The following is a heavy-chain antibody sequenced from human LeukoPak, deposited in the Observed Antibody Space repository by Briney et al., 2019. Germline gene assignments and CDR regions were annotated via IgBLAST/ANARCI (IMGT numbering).Heavy chain of an antibody. D-gene: IGHD3-22*01. CDR3: ARHGDLGYFDSSGYWGK. Sequence: GESLKISCKASGSSFTSYWIAWVRQMPGKGLEWMGIIYPGDSDTRYSPSFQGQVTISADKSISTAYLQWSSLKASDTAMYYCARHGDLGYFDSSGYWGKWGQGTLVTVSS. J-gene: IGHJ4*02. CDR2: IYPGDSDT. V-gene: IGHV5-51*01. CDR1: GSSFTSYW.